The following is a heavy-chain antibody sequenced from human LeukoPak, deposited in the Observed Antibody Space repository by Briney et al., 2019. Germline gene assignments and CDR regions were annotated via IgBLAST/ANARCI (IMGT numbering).Heavy chain of an antibody. Sequence: PSETLSLTCAVYGGSFSGYYWSWIRQPPGKGLEWIGEINHSGSTNYNPSLKSRVTISVDTSKNQFSLKLSSVTAADTAVYYCARSGGVTAYYFDYRGRGTLVTVSS. V-gene: IGHV4-34*01. J-gene: IGHJ4*02. CDR2: INHSGST. D-gene: IGHD3-3*01. CDR1: GGSFSGYY. CDR3: ARSGGVTAYYFDY.